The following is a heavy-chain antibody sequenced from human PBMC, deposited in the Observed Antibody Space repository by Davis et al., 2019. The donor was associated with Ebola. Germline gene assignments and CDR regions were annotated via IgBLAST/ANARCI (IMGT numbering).Heavy chain of an antibody. CDR1: GFTFSNHA. V-gene: IGHV3-30*04. CDR3: ARALHDEVLDY. D-gene: IGHD1-1*01. CDR2: TSRNERER. Sequence: PGGSLRLSCVASGFTFSNHAMHWVRQAPGKGLEWVAVTSRNERERFYGESVQGRFTISRDNSENVLYLQMDSLRPDDTAIYFCARALHDEVLDYWGQGTPVTVSS. J-gene: IGHJ4*02.